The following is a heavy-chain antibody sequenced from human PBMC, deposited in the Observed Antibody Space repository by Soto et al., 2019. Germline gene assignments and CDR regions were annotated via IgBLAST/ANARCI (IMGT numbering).Heavy chain of an antibody. CDR3: AGSYGAPVY. CDR2: ISYDGGNK. Sequence: QVQLVESGGGVVQPGRSLRLSCAASGFTFSDYAMHWVRQAPGKGLEWVAVISYDGGNKYYADSVKGRFTSSRDNSKNTLSLQMNSLRAEDTAVYYCAGSYGAPVYWGQGTLVTVSS. J-gene: IGHJ4*02. CDR1: GFTFSDYA. D-gene: IGHD4-17*01. V-gene: IGHV3-30-3*01.